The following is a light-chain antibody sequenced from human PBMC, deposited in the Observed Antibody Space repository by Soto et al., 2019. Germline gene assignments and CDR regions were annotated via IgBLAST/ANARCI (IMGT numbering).Light chain of an antibody. CDR3: QQYGSSRPIT. J-gene: IGKJ5*01. CDR2: DAS. Sequence: EIVLTQSPATLSLSPGERATLSCGASKSVSSSYLAWYQQKPGLAPRLLIYDASSRATGIPDRFSGSGSGTDFTLTISRLEPEDFAVHYCQQYGSSRPITFGKGTRLEIK. CDR1: KSVSSSY. V-gene: IGKV3D-20*01.